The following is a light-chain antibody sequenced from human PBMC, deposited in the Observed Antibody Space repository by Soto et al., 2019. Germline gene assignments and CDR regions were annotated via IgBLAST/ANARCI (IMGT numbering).Light chain of an antibody. CDR3: QQSYSTPKT. Sequence: DIQMTQSPSSLSASVEDRVIISCRASRSISNHLNWYQQKPGKAPKLLIFAASSLQSGVPSRFSGSRSGPDFTLTISSLQPEDFATYYCQQSYSTPKTFGQGTKVDI. V-gene: IGKV1-39*01. CDR1: RSISNH. J-gene: IGKJ1*01. CDR2: AAS.